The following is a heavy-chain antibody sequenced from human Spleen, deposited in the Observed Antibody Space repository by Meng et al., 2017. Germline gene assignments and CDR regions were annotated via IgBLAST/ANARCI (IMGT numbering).Heavy chain of an antibody. Sequence: ASVKVFCKSSGYTFSRQGFSWVRQAPGQGLEWMGWISAFNGNTVYAQRFQGRVTMTRVTSTTTVYMEQSSLRSEDTAVYYCAREPHPGYCSGNSCYYLDYWGQGTLVTVSS. J-gene: IGHJ4*02. V-gene: IGHV1-18*01. CDR3: AREPHPGYCSGNSCYYLDY. CDR1: GYTFSRQG. D-gene: IGHD2-15*01. CDR2: ISAFNGNT.